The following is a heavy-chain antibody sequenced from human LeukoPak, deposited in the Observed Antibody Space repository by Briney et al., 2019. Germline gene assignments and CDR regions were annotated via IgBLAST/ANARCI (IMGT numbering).Heavy chain of an antibody. CDR3: ARRKVGGTGDY. Sequence: GGSLRLSCAASGFTFSNYGMSWVRQAPGKGLEWVSAVSGNGGSSFYADSVKGRFTISRDNSKNTLFLQVDSPRAEDSAIYYCARRKVGGTGDYWGQGTQVTVSS. V-gene: IGHV3-23*01. CDR1: GFTFSNYG. J-gene: IGHJ4*02. CDR2: VSGNGGSS. D-gene: IGHD1-26*01.